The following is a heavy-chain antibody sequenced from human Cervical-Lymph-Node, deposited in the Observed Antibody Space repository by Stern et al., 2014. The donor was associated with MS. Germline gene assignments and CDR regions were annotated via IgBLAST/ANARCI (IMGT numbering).Heavy chain of an antibody. CDR1: GFTFTDSG. Sequence: EVQLVESGGGLVQPGGSLKLSCAASGFTFTDSGIHWVRQASGKGLEWVGRIRSKAHSYATLYAASVRDRFTISRDDSKNTAYLQMNSLKTEDTAVYYCTRQGPSPLDDFDYCGQGTLVTVSS. V-gene: IGHV3-73*01. CDR2: IRSKAHSYAT. J-gene: IGHJ4*02. CDR3: TRQGPSPLDDFDY.